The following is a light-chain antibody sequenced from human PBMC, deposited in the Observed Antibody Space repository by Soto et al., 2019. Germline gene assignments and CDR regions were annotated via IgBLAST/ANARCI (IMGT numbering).Light chain of an antibody. CDR1: QTINSW. CDR3: QQYSSYWT. V-gene: IGKV1-5*01. J-gene: IGKJ1*01. Sequence: DIQMTQSPSTLSASVGDRVTITCRASQTINSWLAWYQQKPGKAPRLLIYDASSLESGVPSRFSGSGSGTEFTLTISSLQPDDFATYYCQQYSSYWTFGQGTKVEIK. CDR2: DAS.